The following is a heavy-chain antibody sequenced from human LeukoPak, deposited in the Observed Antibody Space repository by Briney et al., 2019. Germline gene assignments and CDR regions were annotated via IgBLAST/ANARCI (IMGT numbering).Heavy chain of an antibody. V-gene: IGHV4-39*01. J-gene: IGHJ5*02. D-gene: IGHD1-26*01. CDR1: GGSLSSRSHY. CDR3: ARADVGINWFDP. CDR2: MFYSGST. Sequence: PSETLSLTCTVCGGSLSSRSHYWGWLRQTPGKALEGIGSMFYSGSTYYNPSLKSRVIIFVDTSKNQFYLKVRSVTAADTAVYYCARADVGINWFDPWGQGTLVTVSS.